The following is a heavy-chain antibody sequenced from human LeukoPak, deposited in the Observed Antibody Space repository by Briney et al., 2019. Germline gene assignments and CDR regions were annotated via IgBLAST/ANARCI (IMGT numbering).Heavy chain of an antibody. Sequence: GGSLRLSYAASGFTFSSYGMHWVRQAPGKGLEWVAFIRYDGSNKYYADSVKGRFTISRDNSKNTLYLQMNSLRAEDTAVYYCAREGRGLRFLEWLLSVDYWGQGTLVTVSS. V-gene: IGHV3-30*02. CDR1: GFTFSSYG. D-gene: IGHD3-3*01. CDR3: AREGRGLRFLEWLLSVDY. CDR2: IRYDGSNK. J-gene: IGHJ4*02.